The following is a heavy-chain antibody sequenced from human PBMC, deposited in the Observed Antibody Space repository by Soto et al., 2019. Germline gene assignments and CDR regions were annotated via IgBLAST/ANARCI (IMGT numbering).Heavy chain of an antibody. J-gene: IGHJ5*02. CDR2: IYYSGSI. D-gene: IGHD6-19*01. V-gene: IGHV4-39*01. Sequence: SETLSLTCTVSGGSIGSGGDYWSWIRQPPGKGLEWIGSIYYSGSIYYNPSLKSRVTISVDTSKNQFSLKLSSVTAAETAVYYCARQSSGWYNWFDPWGQGTLVTVSS. CDR1: GGSIGSGGDY. CDR3: ARQSSGWYNWFDP.